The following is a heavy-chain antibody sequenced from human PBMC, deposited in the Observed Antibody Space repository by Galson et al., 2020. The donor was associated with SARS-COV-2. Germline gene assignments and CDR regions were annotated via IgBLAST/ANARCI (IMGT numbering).Heavy chain of an antibody. CDR2: IYPGDSDT. CDR1: GYSFTTYW. J-gene: IGHJ6*02. D-gene: IGHD2-2*01. Sequence: GESLKISCETSGYSFTTYWIGWVRQMPGKGLEWMGVIYPGDSDTRSSPSFQGRVTMSADKSIGTAYLQWSSLEASDTAMYYCARALPAERDYYGMDVWGQGTTVTVSS. V-gene: IGHV5-51*01. CDR3: ARALPAERDYYGMDV.